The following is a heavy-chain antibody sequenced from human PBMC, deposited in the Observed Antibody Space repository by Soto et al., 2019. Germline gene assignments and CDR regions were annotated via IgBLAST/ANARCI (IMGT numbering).Heavy chain of an antibody. CDR2: ITGSDGRT. CDR1: GFTFATYT. Sequence: EVQLLESGGGLVQPGGSLRLSCAASGFTFATYTMSWVRQTPGKGLEWVSAITGSDGRTYYADPVKGRFTISRDNSKNTLYLQMNSLGAEDTAVYYCAKNSAATIRVGFDYWGQGTLVTVSS. V-gene: IGHV3-23*01. CDR3: AKNSAATIRVGFDY. D-gene: IGHD5-12*01. J-gene: IGHJ4*02.